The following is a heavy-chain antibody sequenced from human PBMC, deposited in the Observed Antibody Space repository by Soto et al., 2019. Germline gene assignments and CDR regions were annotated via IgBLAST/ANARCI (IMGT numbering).Heavy chain of an antibody. Sequence: PSETRSLTCAVSGGPITSGGYSWSWIRQPPGKGLEWIGYIYHSGGTYYNPSLKSRVTLSIDRTKKQFSLKLKSVTAADTAVYFCARTMTTSGWFDPWGQGTLVTVSS. CDR3: ARTMTTSGWFDP. J-gene: IGHJ5*02. CDR2: IYHSGGT. V-gene: IGHV4-30-2*01. CDR1: GGPITSGGYS. D-gene: IGHD4-17*01.